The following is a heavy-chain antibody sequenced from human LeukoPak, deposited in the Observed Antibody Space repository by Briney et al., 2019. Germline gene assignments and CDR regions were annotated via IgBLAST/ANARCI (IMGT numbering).Heavy chain of an antibody. J-gene: IGHJ6*03. D-gene: IGHD6-13*01. CDR3: ARGSSSWFYYMDV. CDR2: ISSSSSYI. V-gene: IGHV3-21*01. CDR1: GFTLSTYG. Sequence: GGSLRLSCAASGFTLSTYGMNWVRQAPGKGLEWVSSISSSSSYIYDADSVKGRFSISRDSAKNSLYLQMNSLRAEDTAVYYCARGSSSWFYYMDVWGKGTTVTVSS.